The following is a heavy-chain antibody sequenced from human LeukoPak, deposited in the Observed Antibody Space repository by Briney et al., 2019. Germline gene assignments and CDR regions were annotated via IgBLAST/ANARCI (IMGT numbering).Heavy chain of an antibody. V-gene: IGHV3-9*01. Sequence: GGSLRLSCAASGFTFDDYAMHWVRQAPGKGLEWVSSLSWNSGSIGYADSVKGRFTISRDNAKNSLYLQMNGLRAEDTAVYYCAELGITMIGGVWGKGTTVTISS. CDR3: AELGITMIGGV. J-gene: IGHJ6*04. CDR1: GFTFDDYA. D-gene: IGHD3-10*02. CDR2: LSWNSGSI.